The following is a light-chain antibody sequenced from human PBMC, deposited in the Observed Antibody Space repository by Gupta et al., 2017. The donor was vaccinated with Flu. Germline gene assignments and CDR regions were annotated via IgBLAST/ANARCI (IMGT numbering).Light chain of an antibody. CDR1: QSVSSSY. CDR3: QQYCNSRT. Sequence: EIVLTQSPGTLSLSPGERASLSCSSSQSVSSSYLAWYQQKPGQAPRLIIYGASSRATGITDRFSGSGYEKDFTHTSSRREHEGFAVYYLQQYCNSRTFGQGTKVEIK. CDR2: GAS. J-gene: IGKJ1*01. V-gene: IGKV3-20*01.